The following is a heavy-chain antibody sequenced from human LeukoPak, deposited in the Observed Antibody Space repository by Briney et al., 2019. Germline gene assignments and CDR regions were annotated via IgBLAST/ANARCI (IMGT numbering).Heavy chain of an antibody. Sequence: GGSLRLSCAASGFTFSSYAMHWVRQAPGKGLEWVAVISYDGSNKYYADSVKGRFTISRDNSKNTLYQQMNSLRAEDTAVYYCARDLSNSDPYYFDYWGQGTLVTVSS. J-gene: IGHJ4*02. CDR1: GFTFSSYA. CDR2: ISYDGSNK. V-gene: IGHV3-30-3*01. D-gene: IGHD4-11*01. CDR3: ARDLSNSDPYYFDY.